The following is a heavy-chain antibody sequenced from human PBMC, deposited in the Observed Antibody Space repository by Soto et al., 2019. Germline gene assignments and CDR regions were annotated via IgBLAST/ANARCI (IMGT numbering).Heavy chain of an antibody. D-gene: IGHD6-19*01. J-gene: IGHJ4*02. Sequence: QVQLVESGGGVVQPGRSLRLSCTASGFTFSSYGMHWVRQAPGKGLEWVAVTSYDGSNKYYAESVKGRFTISRDNSKNTLYLQINSLRAEDTAVYYCAKDRDSSGWYYFDYWGQGTLVTVSS. CDR3: AKDRDSSGWYYFDY. CDR1: GFTFSSYG. CDR2: TSYDGSNK. V-gene: IGHV3-30*18.